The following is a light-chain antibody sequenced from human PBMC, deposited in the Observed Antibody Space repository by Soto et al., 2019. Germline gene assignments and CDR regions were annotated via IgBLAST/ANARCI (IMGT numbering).Light chain of an antibody. J-gene: IGKJ1*01. CDR2: GAS. CDR3: QQYAVSPWT. Sequence: EIVMTQSPATLSVSPGERATLSCRASQSVSSNLAWYHQKPGQAPRLLIYGASSRATGIPDRFSGSGSGTDFTLTINRLEPEDFAVYYCQQYAVSPWTFGQGTKVDIK. CDR1: QSVSSN. V-gene: IGKV3-20*01.